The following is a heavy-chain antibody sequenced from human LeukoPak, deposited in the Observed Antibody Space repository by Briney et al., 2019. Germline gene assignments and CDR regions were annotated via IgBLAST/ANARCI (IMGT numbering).Heavy chain of an antibody. CDR2: ISHDGFI. CDR1: GFTFNAFG. V-gene: IGHV3-74*01. CDR3: ARDWVYKIDY. Sequence: GGSLRLSCAASGFTFNAFGMNWVRQAPGKGLVWVSRISHDGFISYADSVKGRFTISRDNAKNTLILQMNSLRAEDTAVYYCARDWVYKIDYWGRGTLVTVSS. D-gene: IGHD5-24*01. J-gene: IGHJ4*02.